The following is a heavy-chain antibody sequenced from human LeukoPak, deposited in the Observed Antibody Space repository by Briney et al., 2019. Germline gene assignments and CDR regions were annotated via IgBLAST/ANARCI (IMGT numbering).Heavy chain of an antibody. CDR2: ISWNSGSI. J-gene: IGHJ6*02. D-gene: IGHD3-3*01. CDR3: AKDTSADYYYYGMDV. Sequence: PGRSLRLSCAASGFTFDDYAMHWVRQAQGKGLEWVSGISWNSGSIGYADSVKGRFTISRDNAKNSLYLQMNGLRAEDTALYYCAKDTSADYYYYGMDVWGQGTTVTVSS. V-gene: IGHV3-9*01. CDR1: GFTFDDYA.